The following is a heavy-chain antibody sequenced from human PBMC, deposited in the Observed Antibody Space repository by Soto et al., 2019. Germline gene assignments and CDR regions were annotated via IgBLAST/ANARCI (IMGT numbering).Heavy chain of an antibody. CDR3: AKGGYYHSSGYYYGWFDP. Sequence: GSLRLSCAASGFTFSSYAMSWVRQAPGKGLEWVSAISGSGGSTYYADSVKGRFTISRDNSKNTLYLQMNSLRAEDTAVYYCAKGGYYHSSGYYYGWFDPWGQGTLVTVSS. J-gene: IGHJ5*02. CDR1: GFTFSSYA. V-gene: IGHV3-23*01. CDR2: ISGSGGST. D-gene: IGHD3-22*01.